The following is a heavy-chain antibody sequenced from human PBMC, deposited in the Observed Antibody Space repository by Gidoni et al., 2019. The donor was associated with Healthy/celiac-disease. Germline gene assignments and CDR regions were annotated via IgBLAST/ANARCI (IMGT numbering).Heavy chain of an antibody. CDR2: INPSGGST. J-gene: IGHJ5*02. CDR3: AREGGPVEMATMADWFDP. Sequence: QVQLVQSGAEVKKPGASVKVSCKASGYTFTSYYLHWVRQAPGQGLEWMGIINPSGGSTSYAQKFQGRVTMTRDTSTSTVYMELSSLRSEDTAVYYCAREGGPVEMATMADWFDPWGQGTLVTVSS. CDR1: GYTFTSYY. D-gene: IGHD5-12*01. V-gene: IGHV1-46*01.